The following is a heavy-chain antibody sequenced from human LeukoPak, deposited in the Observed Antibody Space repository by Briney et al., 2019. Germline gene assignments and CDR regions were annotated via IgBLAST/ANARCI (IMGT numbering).Heavy chain of an antibody. CDR2: IIPIFGTA. V-gene: IGHV1-69*05. CDR1: GGTFSSYA. D-gene: IGHD6-19*01. CDR3: AREGSSGWNGRPLDF. Sequence: SVKVSCKASGGTFSSYAISWLRQAPGQGLEWMGRIIPIFGTANYAQKFQGRVTITTDESTSTAYMELSSLRSEGTAGYYCAREGSSGWNGRPLDFGGQGTLVIVSA. J-gene: IGHJ4*02.